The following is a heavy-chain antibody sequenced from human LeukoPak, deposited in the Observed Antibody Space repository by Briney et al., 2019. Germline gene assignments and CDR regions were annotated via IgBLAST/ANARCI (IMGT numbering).Heavy chain of an antibody. CDR1: NYSIVSGYY. CDR2: IYHSGNT. Sequence: SLETLSLTCTVANYSIVSGYYWGWIRQPPGKGLEWIGSIYHSGNTYYNPSLRSRVTISVDTSKNQFSLKVNSVTAADTAVYYCARGTLLGLDYWGQGTLVTVSS. CDR3: ARGTLLGLDY. J-gene: IGHJ4*02. V-gene: IGHV4-38-2*02. D-gene: IGHD1-26*01.